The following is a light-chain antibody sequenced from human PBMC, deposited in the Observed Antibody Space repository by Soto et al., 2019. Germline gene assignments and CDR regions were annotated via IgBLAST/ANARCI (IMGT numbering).Light chain of an antibody. V-gene: IGLV4-60*02. Sequence: QSVLTQSSSASASLGSSVKLTCTLSSGHSTYIIAWHQQQPGKAPRYLMKLEGSGTYNKGSRIPDRFSGSSSGADRYLTISNLQFEDEADYYSETWDSNTWVFGGGTKVTVL. CDR2: LEGSGTY. J-gene: IGLJ3*02. CDR1: SGHSTYI. CDR3: ETWDSNTWV.